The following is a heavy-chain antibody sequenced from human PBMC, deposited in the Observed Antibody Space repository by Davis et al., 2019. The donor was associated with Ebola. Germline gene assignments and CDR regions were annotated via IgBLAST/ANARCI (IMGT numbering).Heavy chain of an antibody. J-gene: IGHJ4*02. V-gene: IGHV4-39*07. CDR1: GDSISTSDHY. CDR2: FYYNLAT. CDR3: AREGYRGGGFDY. D-gene: IGHD2-21*01. Sequence: PSETLSLTCTVSGDSISTSDHYWCWIRQPPGKGLEWVGNFYYNLATHYSPSLESRVTISVDTSKNQFSLRLNSVTAADTAIYYCAREGYRGGGFDYWGQGTLVPVSS.